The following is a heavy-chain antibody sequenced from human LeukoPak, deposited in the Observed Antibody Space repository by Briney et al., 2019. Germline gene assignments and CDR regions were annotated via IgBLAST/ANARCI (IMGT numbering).Heavy chain of an antibody. CDR1: GFTFNEHA. Sequence: GGSLRLSCAASGFTFNEHAMYWVRQAPGKGLEWVSGINWNSDNIGYADSVKGRFTISRDDAKKSLFLQMNSLRTEDTALYYCARASYYYDTTGLGAVDIWGQGTMVTVSS. V-gene: IGHV3-9*01. J-gene: IGHJ3*02. CDR2: INWNSDNI. CDR3: ARASYYYDTTGLGAVDI. D-gene: IGHD3-22*01.